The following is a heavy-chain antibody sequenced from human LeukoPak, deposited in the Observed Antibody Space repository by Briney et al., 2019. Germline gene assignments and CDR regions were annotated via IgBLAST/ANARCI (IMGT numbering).Heavy chain of an antibody. Sequence: SETLSLTCTVSGGSISSSSYNWGWIRQPPGKGLEWIGSIYYSGTTYYNPSLKSRVTISVDTSKNQFSLKLRSVTAADTAVYYCARWYYYDRSGYPPSYFDNWGQGTLVTVSS. V-gene: IGHV4-39*01. J-gene: IGHJ4*02. CDR3: ARWYYYDRSGYPPSYFDN. CDR2: IYYSGTT. CDR1: GGSISSSSYN. D-gene: IGHD3-22*01.